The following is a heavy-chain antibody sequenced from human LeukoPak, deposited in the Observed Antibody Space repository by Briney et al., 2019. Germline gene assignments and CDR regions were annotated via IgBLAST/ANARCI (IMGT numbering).Heavy chain of an antibody. CDR2: ISSSSSYI. J-gene: IGHJ3*02. D-gene: IGHD3-22*01. V-gene: IGHV3-21*01. Sequence: GGSLRLSCAASGFTFSSYSMNWVRQALGKGLEWVSSISSSSSYIYYADSVKGRFTISRDNAKNSLYLQMNSLRAEDTAVYYCARDFNYYYDSSGYYPDAFDIWGQGTMVTVSS. CDR3: ARDFNYYYDSSGYYPDAFDI. CDR1: GFTFSSYS.